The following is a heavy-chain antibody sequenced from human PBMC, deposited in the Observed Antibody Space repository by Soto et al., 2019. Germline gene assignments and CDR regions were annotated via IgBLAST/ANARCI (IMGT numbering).Heavy chain of an antibody. CDR1: GFTFSDYY. D-gene: IGHD6-6*01. V-gene: IGHV3-23*04. CDR3: AKDRGSLYSSSSPLDY. J-gene: IGHJ4*02. CDR2: ISASGGST. Sequence: VQLVESGGGLVKPGGSLRLSCAASGFTFSDYYMSWIRQAPGKGLEWVSGISASGGSTYYADSVKGRFTISRDNSKNTLYLQMNSLRAEDTALYYCAKDRGSLYSSSSPLDYWGQGTLVTVSS.